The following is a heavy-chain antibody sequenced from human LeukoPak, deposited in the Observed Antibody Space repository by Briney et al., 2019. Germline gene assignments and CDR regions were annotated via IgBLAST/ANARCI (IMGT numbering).Heavy chain of an antibody. CDR2: ISYDGINK. CDR3: AKGYCSSTSCLKTD. D-gene: IGHD2-2*01. CDR1: GFTFSSYS. J-gene: IGHJ4*02. V-gene: IGHV3-30*18. Sequence: GGSLRLSCAASGFTFSSYSMNWVRQAPGKGLEWVAVISYDGINKYYADSVKGRFTISRDNSKNTLFLQMNSLRVEDTAVYYCAKGYCSSTSCLKTDWGQGTLVTVSS.